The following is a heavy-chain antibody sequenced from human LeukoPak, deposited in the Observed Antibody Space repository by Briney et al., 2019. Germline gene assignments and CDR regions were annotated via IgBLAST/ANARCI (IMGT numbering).Heavy chain of an antibody. V-gene: IGHV7-4-1*02. CDR2: INTNTGNP. D-gene: IGHD3-22*01. Sequence: ALVKVSCKASGYTFTSYAMNWVRQAPGQGLEWMGWINTNTGNPTYAQGFTGRFVFSLDTSVSTAYLQISSLKAEDTAVYYCARVSYDSSGYNDAFDIWGQGTMVTVSS. CDR1: GYTFTSYA. CDR3: ARVSYDSSGYNDAFDI. J-gene: IGHJ3*02.